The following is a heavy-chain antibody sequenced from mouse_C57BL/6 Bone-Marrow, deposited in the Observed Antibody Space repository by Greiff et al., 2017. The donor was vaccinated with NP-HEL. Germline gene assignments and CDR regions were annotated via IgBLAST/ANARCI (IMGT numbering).Heavy chain of an antibody. J-gene: IGHJ1*03. Sequence: VQLQQPGAELVKPGASVKLSCKASGYTFTSYWMQWVKQRPGQGLEWIGEIDPSDSYTNYNQKFKGKATLTVDTSSSTAYMQLSSRTSEDSAFYYCAREGENYYGSRPDVWGTGTTVTVSS. D-gene: IGHD1-1*01. V-gene: IGHV1-50*01. CDR1: GYTFTSYW. CDR2: IDPSDSYT. CDR3: AREGENYYGSRPDV.